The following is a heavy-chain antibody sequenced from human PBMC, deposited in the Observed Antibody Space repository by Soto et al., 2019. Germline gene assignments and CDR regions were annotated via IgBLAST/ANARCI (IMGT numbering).Heavy chain of an antibody. CDR3: ARTQKIAVAGYYFDY. Sequence: GSLRLSCAASGFTVSSNYMSWVRQAPGKGLEWVSVIYSGGSTYYADSVKGRFTISRDNSKNTLYLQMNSLRAEDTAVYYCARTQKIAVAGYYFDYWGQGTLVTVSS. CDR1: GFTVSSNY. CDR2: IYSGGST. V-gene: IGHV3-53*01. D-gene: IGHD6-19*01. J-gene: IGHJ4*02.